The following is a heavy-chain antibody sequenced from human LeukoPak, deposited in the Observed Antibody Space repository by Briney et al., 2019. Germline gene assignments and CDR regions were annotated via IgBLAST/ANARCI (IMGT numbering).Heavy chain of an antibody. CDR2: INHSGST. J-gene: IGHJ4*02. V-gene: IGHV4-34*01. CDR3: ARGLNLRWLQMTFDY. D-gene: IGHD5-24*01. Sequence: PSETLSLTRAVYGGSFSGYYWSWIRQPPGKGLEWIGEINHSGSTNYNPSLKSRVTISVDTSKNQFSLKLSSVTAADTAVYYCARGLNLRWLQMTFDYWGQGTLVTVSS. CDR1: GGSFSGYY.